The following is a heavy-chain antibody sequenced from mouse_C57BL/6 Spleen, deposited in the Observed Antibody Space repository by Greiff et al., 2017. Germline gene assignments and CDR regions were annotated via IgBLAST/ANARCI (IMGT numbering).Heavy chain of an antibody. CDR3: TRDYYGSSDYFDY. Sequence: QVQLQQSGAELVRPGASVTLSCKASGYTFTDYEMHWVKQTPVHGLEWIGAIDPETGGTAYNQKFKGKALLTADKSSSTAYMELRSLTSEDSAVYYCTRDYYGSSDYFDYWGQGTTLTVSS. CDR2: IDPETGGT. CDR1: GYTFTDYE. J-gene: IGHJ2*01. D-gene: IGHD1-1*01. V-gene: IGHV1-15*01.